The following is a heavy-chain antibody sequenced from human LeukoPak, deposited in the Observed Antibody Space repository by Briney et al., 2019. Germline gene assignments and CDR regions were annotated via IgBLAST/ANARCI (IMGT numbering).Heavy chain of an antibody. CDR3: ARVEEYCSAGSCYLGWFDP. D-gene: IGHD2-15*01. CDR2: IYYSGSI. Sequence: SETLSLTCTVSGGSISDYYWSWIRQPPGKGLEWIGYIYYSGSINYNPSLKSRVTISVDTSKNQFSLKLSSVTAADTAVYYCARVEEYCSAGSCYLGWFDPWSQGTLVTVSS. V-gene: IGHV4-59*01. CDR1: GGSISDYY. J-gene: IGHJ5*02.